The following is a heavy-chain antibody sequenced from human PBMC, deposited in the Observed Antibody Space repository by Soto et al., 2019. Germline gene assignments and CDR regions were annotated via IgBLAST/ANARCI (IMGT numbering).Heavy chain of an antibody. V-gene: IGHV3-66*01. Sequence: VPLVQSGGGLVQPGGSLRLSCAASGFSVSSNYMSWVRQAPGKGLEWVSVFYRDGGTFHVDSVKGRFTLSRDNSKNTVFLEMNSLRAEDTAVYFCARRTQLWSPIDYWGQGTLVTVSS. CDR2: FYRDGGT. CDR1: GFSVSSNY. J-gene: IGHJ4*02. D-gene: IGHD5-18*01. CDR3: ARRTQLWSPIDY.